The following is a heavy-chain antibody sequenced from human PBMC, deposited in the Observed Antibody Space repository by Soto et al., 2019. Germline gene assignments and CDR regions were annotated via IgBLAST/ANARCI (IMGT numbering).Heavy chain of an antibody. CDR3: ARDIFGGSYDFWH. Sequence: DVRLVESGGGLVQPGGSLRLSCTASGFSVGRLFMTWVRQAPGKGLEWVSVLSSDDNTYYADSVKGRFTISRDISKNTLFLEMNSLRAEDTAVCHCARDIFGGSYDFWHGGQGTLVTVSS. J-gene: IGHJ4*02. CDR1: GFSVGRLF. V-gene: IGHV3-66*01. CDR2: LSSDDNT. D-gene: IGHD3-3*01.